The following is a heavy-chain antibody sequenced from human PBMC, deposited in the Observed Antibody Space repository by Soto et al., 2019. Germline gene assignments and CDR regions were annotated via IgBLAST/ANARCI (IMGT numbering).Heavy chain of an antibody. Sequence: QVQLVQSGAEVKKPEASVKVSCKASAYTFTSYGSSWVRQAPGQGLEWMGWLSAYKGNTHYARRLQGRVTMTTDTSTSTVYMELRSLRSDDTAVYYCARDLGDAFDMWGQGTMVTVSS. CDR1: AYTFTSYG. CDR3: ARDLGDAFDM. CDR2: LSAYKGNT. V-gene: IGHV1-18*01. J-gene: IGHJ3*02.